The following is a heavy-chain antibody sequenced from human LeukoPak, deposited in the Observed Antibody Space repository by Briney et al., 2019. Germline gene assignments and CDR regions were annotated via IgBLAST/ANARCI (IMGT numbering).Heavy chain of an antibody. V-gene: IGHV3-33*01. CDR3: ARDGLRITMVRGVIPKDLYYFDY. J-gene: IGHJ4*02. Sequence: GGSLRLSCAASGFTFSSYGMHWVRQAPGKGLEWVAVINYDGSNKYYADSVKGRFTISRDNSKNTLYLQMNSLRAEDAAVYYCARDGLRITMVRGVIPKDLYYFDYWGQGTLVTVSS. D-gene: IGHD3-10*01. CDR2: INYDGSNK. CDR1: GFTFSSYG.